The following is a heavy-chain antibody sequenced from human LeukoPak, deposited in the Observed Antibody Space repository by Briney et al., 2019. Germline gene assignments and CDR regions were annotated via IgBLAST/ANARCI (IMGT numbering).Heavy chain of an antibody. J-gene: IGHJ1*01. CDR3: AKDLSYGDYEGY. D-gene: IGHD4-17*01. V-gene: IGHV3-30*18. CDR2: ISYDGSNK. Sequence: GGSLRLSCAASGFYGMHWVRQAPGKGLEWVAVISYDGSNKYYADSVKGRLTISRDNSKNTLYLQMNSLRAEDTAVYYCAKDLSYGDYEGYWGQGTLVTVSS. CDR1: GFYG.